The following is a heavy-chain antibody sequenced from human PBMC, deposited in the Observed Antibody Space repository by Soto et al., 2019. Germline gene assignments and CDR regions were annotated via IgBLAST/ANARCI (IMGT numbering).Heavy chain of an antibody. J-gene: IGHJ5*02. D-gene: IGHD4-17*01. CDR3: ARLDDYGDYIQRFDP. Sequence: SETQSLTCTVSGGTISSYYWSWIRQPPGKGLEWIGYIYYSGSTNYNPSLKSRVTISVDTSKNQFSLKLSSVTAADTAVYYCARLDDYGDYIQRFDPWGQGTLVTVSS. V-gene: IGHV4-59*08. CDR2: IYYSGST. CDR1: GGTISSYY.